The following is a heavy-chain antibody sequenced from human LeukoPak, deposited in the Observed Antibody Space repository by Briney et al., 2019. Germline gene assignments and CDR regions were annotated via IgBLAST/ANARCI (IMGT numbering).Heavy chain of an antibody. CDR1: GGTFSSYA. D-gene: IGHD5-18*01. J-gene: IGHJ4*02. V-gene: IGHV1-69*04. CDR2: IIPIFGIA. CDR3: AGDPGSYGTDFDY. Sequence: SVKVSCKASGGTFSSYAISWVRQAPGQGLEWMGRIIPIFGIANYAQKFQGRVTITADKSTSTAYMELSSLRSEDTAVYYCAGDPGSYGTDFDYWGQGTLVTVSS.